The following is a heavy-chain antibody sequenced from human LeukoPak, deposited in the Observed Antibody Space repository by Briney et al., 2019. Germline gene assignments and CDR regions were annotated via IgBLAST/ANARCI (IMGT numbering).Heavy chain of an antibody. CDR2: MKQDGSEK. CDR3: ARERLLWEEPGGFDP. D-gene: IGHD1-14*01. CDR1: GFTFSSYW. V-gene: IGHV3-7*01. J-gene: IGHJ5*02. Sequence: PGGSLRLSCTASGFTFSSYWMSWVRQPPGKGLEWVANMKQDGSEKYYVDPVEGRFTISRDNAKNSLYLQMNSLRAEDTAVYYCARERLLWEEPGGFDPWGQGTLVTVSS.